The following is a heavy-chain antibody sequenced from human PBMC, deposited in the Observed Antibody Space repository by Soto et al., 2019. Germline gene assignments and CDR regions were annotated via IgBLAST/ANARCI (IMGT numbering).Heavy chain of an antibody. CDR3: ARGSVDTVDSSGFYDY. J-gene: IGHJ4*02. Sequence: SETLSLTCAVDGGSFSAYYWSWIRQPPGKGLEWIGEINHSGGTSYNPSLKSRVTISVDTSKSQFSLKLTSVTAADRAVYYCARGSVDTVDSSGFYDYWGQGPPVPASS. V-gene: IGHV4-34*01. D-gene: IGHD3-22*01. CDR2: INHSGGT. CDR1: GGSFSAYY.